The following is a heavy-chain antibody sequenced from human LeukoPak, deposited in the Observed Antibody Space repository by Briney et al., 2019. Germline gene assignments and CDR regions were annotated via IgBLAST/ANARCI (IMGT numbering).Heavy chain of an antibody. V-gene: IGHV1-18*01. J-gene: IGHJ4*02. CDR2: ISAYNGNT. CDR1: GYTFTSYG. CDR3: ARDKAIGGHAGGY. D-gene: IGHD3-10*01. Sequence: ASVKVSCKASGYTFTSYGISWVRQAPGQGLEWMGWISAYNGNTNYAQRLQGRVTITTDTSTSTAYLELRSLRSDDTAVYYCARDKAIGGHAGGYWGQGTLVTVSS.